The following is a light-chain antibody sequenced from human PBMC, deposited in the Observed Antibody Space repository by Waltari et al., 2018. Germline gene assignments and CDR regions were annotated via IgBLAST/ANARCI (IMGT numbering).Light chain of an antibody. CDR3: QSADISTSSLI. Sequence: SSGLTQPPSVSVSPGQTTRITCSGDVLSKRFASWYQHKSGQAPLLLIFKDSERPSGIPERFSGSSSGTTVTLTISGVQPEDEADYYCQSADISTSSLIFAGGTKLTVL. CDR2: KDS. CDR1: VLSKRF. V-gene: IGLV3-25*03. J-gene: IGLJ2*01.